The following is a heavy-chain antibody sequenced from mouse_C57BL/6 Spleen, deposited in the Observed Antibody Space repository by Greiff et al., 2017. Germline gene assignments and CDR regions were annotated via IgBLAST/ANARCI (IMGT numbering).Heavy chain of an antibody. CDR1: GYTFTSYW. V-gene: IGHV1-5*01. CDR3: TRDYDYDAPFAY. CDR2: IYPGNSDT. Sequence: EVQLQQSGTVLARPGASVKMSCKTSGYTFTSYWMHWVKQRPGQGLEWIGAIYPGNSDTSYNQKFKGKAKLTAVTSASTAYMELSSLTNEDSAVYYCTRDYDYDAPFAYWGQGTLVTVSA. D-gene: IGHD2-4*01. J-gene: IGHJ3*01.